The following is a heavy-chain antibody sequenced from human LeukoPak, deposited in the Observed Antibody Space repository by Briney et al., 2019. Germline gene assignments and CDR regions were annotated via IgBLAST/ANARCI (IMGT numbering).Heavy chain of an antibody. Sequence: PGGSLRLSCAASGFSFSSYDMHWVRQATGKGMEWVSAIGVAANTFYSGSVKGRFTISRENAKNSLHLLMSSLRAEDTAVYYCARGVSYGFGIWGQGTMVTVSS. J-gene: IGHJ3*02. CDR1: GFSFSSYD. D-gene: IGHD2-2*01. CDR2: IGVAANT. V-gene: IGHV3-13*01. CDR3: ARGVSYGFGI.